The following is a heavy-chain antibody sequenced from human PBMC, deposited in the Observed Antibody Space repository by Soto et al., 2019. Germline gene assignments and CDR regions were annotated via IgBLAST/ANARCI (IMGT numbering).Heavy chain of an antibody. Sequence: ASVKVSCKASGGTFSSYTISWVRQAPGQGLEWMGIINPSGGSTSYAQKFQGRVTMTRDTSTSTVYMELSSLRSEDTAVCYCARGPDYYGSGSYHYGMDVWGQGTTVTVSS. CDR1: GGTFSSYT. CDR2: INPSGGST. J-gene: IGHJ6*02. D-gene: IGHD3-10*01. CDR3: ARGPDYYGSGSYHYGMDV. V-gene: IGHV1-46*03.